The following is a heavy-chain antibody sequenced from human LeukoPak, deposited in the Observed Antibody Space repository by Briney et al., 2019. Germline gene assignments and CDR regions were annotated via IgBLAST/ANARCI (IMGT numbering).Heavy chain of an antibody. Sequence: ASVKVSCKASGYTFTTYYMHWVRQAPGQGLEWMGIINPSGGSTGYAQKFQGRVTMTRDMSTSTVYMELSSLRSEDTAVYYCATSSGWYGSFDYWGQGTLVTVSS. J-gene: IGHJ4*02. CDR3: ATSSGWYGSFDY. CDR2: INPSGGST. V-gene: IGHV1-46*01. CDR1: GYTFTTYY. D-gene: IGHD6-19*01.